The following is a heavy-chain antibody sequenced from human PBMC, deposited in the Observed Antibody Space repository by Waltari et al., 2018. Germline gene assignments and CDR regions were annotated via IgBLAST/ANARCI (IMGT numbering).Heavy chain of an antibody. CDR1: GGSISSYY. J-gene: IGHJ4*02. V-gene: IGHV4-59*01. CDR2: IYYSGST. D-gene: IGHD6-19*01. Sequence: QVQLPESGPGLVKPSETLSLTCTVSGGSISSYYWSWIRQPPGKGLEWIGYIYYSGSTNYNPSLKSRVTISVDTSKNQFSLKLSSVTAADTAVYYCAREGGGSGWEFDYWGQGTLVTVSS. CDR3: AREGGGSGWEFDY.